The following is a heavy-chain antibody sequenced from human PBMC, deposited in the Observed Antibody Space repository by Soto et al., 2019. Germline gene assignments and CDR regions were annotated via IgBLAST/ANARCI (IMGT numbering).Heavy chain of an antibody. CDR3: ARAHDYGDSRAFDN. D-gene: IGHD4-17*01. Sequence: SETLSLTCTVSGGSISSYYWSWIRQPPGKGLEWIGYIYYSGSTNYNPSLKSRVTISVDTSKNQFSLKLSSVTAADTAVYYCARAHDYGDSRAFDNWGQGTMVTVSS. CDR2: IYYSGST. CDR1: GGSISSYY. J-gene: IGHJ3*02. V-gene: IGHV4-59*01.